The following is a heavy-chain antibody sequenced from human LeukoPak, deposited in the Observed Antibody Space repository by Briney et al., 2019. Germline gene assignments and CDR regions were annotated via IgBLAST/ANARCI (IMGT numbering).Heavy chain of an antibody. J-gene: IGHJ3*02. D-gene: IGHD5-18*01. CDR2: IIPILGIA. Sequence: ASVKVSCKASGYTFTSYGISWVRQAPGQGLEWMGRIIPILGIANYAQKFQGRVTITADKSTSTAYMELSSLRSEDTAVYYCARDPGYSYGSGAFDIWGQGTMVTVSS. CDR1: GYTFTSYG. V-gene: IGHV1-69*04. CDR3: ARDPGYSYGSGAFDI.